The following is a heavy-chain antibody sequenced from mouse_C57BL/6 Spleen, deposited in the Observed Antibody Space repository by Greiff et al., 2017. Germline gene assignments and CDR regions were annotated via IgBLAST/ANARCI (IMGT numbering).Heavy chain of an antibody. Sequence: QVQLQQSGPELVKPGASVKISCKASGYAFSSSWMNWVKQRPGQGLEWIGRIYPGDGDTNYNGKFKGKATLTANKSSSTAYMQLSRRTSEDSAVYFCARGTAQGCGAMDYRGQGTSVTVTS. D-gene: IGHD3-2*02. CDR2: IYPGDGDT. CDR3: ARGTAQGCGAMDY. V-gene: IGHV1-82*01. CDR1: GYAFSSSW. J-gene: IGHJ4*01.